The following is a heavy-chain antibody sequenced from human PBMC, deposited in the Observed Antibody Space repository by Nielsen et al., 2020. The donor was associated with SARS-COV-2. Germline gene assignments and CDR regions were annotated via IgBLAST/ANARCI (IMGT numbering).Heavy chain of an antibody. Sequence: ASVKVSCKASGYTFTSYGISWVRQAPGQGLEWMGWISAYNGNTNYAQRLQGRVTMTTDTSTSTAYMELRGLRSDDTAVYYCARDRDTVRARSNWNDYGYWGQGTLVTVSS. D-gene: IGHD1-20*01. CDR1: GYTFTSYG. J-gene: IGHJ4*02. CDR3: ARDRDTVRARSNWNDYGY. CDR2: ISAYNGNT. V-gene: IGHV1-18*01.